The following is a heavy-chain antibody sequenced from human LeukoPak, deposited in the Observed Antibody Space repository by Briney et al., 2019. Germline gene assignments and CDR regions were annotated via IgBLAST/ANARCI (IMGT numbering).Heavy chain of an antibody. V-gene: IGHV1-69*13. J-gene: IGHJ4*02. CDR3: ARYGYYDSSGYYPVLVY. CDR1: GGTFSSYA. Sequence: GASVKVSCKASGGTFSSYAISWVRQAPGQGLEWMGGIVPIFGTANYAQKFQGRVTITADESTSTAYMELSSLRSEDTAVYYCARYGYYDSSGYYPVLVYWGQGTLVTVSS. D-gene: IGHD3-22*01. CDR2: IVPIFGTA.